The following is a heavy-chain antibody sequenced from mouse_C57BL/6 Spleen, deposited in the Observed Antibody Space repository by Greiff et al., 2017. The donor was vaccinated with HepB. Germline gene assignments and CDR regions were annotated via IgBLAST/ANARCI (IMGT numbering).Heavy chain of an antibody. Sequence: EVQVVESGGGLVQPGGSLSLSCAASGFTFTDYYMSWVRQPPGKALEWLGFIRNKANGYTTEYSASVKGRFTISRDNSQSILYLQMNALRAEDSATYYCARGRDWFAYWGQGTLVTVSA. CDR2: IRNKANGYTT. CDR1: GFTFTDYY. V-gene: IGHV7-3*01. CDR3: ARGRDWFAY. J-gene: IGHJ3*01.